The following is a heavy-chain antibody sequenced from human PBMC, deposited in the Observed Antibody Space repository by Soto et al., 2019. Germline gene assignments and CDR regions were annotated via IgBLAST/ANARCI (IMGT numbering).Heavy chain of an antibody. Sequence: QVQLVESGGGVVQPGRSLRLSCAASGFTFGSYGMHWVRQAPGKGLEWVAVIWYDGSNKYYADSVKGRFTISRDNSKNTLYLQMISLRAEDTAVYYCARDRLITFGGVIVPPGYWGQGTLVPVSS. D-gene: IGHD3-16*02. CDR3: ARDRLITFGGVIVPPGY. J-gene: IGHJ4*02. CDR2: IWYDGSNK. CDR1: GFTFGSYG. V-gene: IGHV3-33*01.